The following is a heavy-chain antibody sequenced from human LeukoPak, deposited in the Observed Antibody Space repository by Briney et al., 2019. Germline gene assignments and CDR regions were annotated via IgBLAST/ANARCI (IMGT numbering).Heavy chain of an antibody. V-gene: IGHV1-69*04. CDR1: GGTFSSYA. Sequence: SVKVSCKASGGTFSSYAISWVRQAPGQGLEWMGRIIPILGIANYAQKFQGRATITADKSTSTAYMELSSLRSEDTAVYYCARELGSESYYADYWGQGTLVTVSS. J-gene: IGHJ4*02. CDR3: ARELGSESYYADY. CDR2: IIPILGIA. D-gene: IGHD1-26*01.